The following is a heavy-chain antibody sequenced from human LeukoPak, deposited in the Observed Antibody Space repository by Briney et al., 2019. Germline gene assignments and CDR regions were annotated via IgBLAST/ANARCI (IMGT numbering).Heavy chain of an antibody. CDR1: GFAFSSYA. V-gene: IGHV3-23*01. J-gene: IGHJ4*02. CDR3: AKDSVMSRITMIVVVHFDY. CDR2: ISGSGGST. D-gene: IGHD3-22*01. Sequence: GGSLRLSCAASGFAFSSYAMSWVRQAPGKGLEWVSAISGSGGSTYYADSVKGRFTISRDNSKNTLYLQMNSLRAEDTAVYYCAKDSVMSRITMIVVVHFDYWGQGTLVTVSS.